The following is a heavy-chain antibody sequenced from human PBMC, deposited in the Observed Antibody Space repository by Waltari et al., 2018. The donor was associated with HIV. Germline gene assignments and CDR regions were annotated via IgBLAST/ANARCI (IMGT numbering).Heavy chain of an antibody. CDR3: ARDRHYHDSSGSLPPGAY. CDR2: IKQDGGEK. J-gene: IGHJ4*02. Sequence: EVQLVESGGNLVQPGGSLRLAGEASGLTFSNYWMPWVRQVPGKGLEWVANIKQDGGEKYYVDSVRGRFSISRDNAKNSLYLQMNSLRAEDTAMYYCARDRHYHDSSGSLPPGAYWGQGTLVSVSS. CDR1: GLTFSNYW. V-gene: IGHV3-7*01. D-gene: IGHD3-22*01.